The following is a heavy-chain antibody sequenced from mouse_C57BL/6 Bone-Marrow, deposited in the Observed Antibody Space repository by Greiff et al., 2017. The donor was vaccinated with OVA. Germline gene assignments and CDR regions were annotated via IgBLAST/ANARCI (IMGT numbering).Heavy chain of an antibody. CDR3: ARWAPNFDY. CDR1: GYTFTDYY. Sequence: VQLQQSGPELVKPGASVKISCKASGYTFTDYYMNWVKQSHGKSLEWIGDINPNNGGTSYNQKFKGKATLTVDKSSSTAYMELRSLTSEGSAVYYCARWAPNFDYWGQGTTLTVSS. V-gene: IGHV1-26*01. CDR2: INPNNGGT. J-gene: IGHJ2*01.